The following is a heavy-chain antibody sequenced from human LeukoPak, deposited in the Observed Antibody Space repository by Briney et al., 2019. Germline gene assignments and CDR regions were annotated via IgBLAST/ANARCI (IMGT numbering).Heavy chain of an antibody. J-gene: IGHJ5*02. Sequence: SETLSLTCTVSGGSISSGDYYWSWIRQPPGKGLEWIGYIYYSGSTYYNPSLKSRVTISVDTSKNQFSLKLSSVTAADTAVYYCARPYCDFWSGYFWIDPWGQGTLVTVSS. CDR1: GGSISSGDYY. D-gene: IGHD3-3*01. CDR2: IYYSGST. CDR3: ARPYCDFWSGYFWIDP. V-gene: IGHV4-30-4*08.